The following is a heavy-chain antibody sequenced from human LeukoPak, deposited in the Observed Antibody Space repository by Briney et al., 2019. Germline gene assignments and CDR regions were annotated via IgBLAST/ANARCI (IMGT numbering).Heavy chain of an antibody. D-gene: IGHD3-22*01. Sequence: ASVKVSCKASGYTFTSYGISWVRRAPGQGLEWMGWISAYNGNTNYAQKLQGRVTMTTDTSTSTAYTELRSLRSDDTAVYYCARVRDYYDSSGLYYYYYGMDVWGQGTTVTVSS. J-gene: IGHJ6*02. CDR2: ISAYNGNT. V-gene: IGHV1-18*01. CDR3: ARVRDYYDSSGLYYYYYGMDV. CDR1: GYTFTSYG.